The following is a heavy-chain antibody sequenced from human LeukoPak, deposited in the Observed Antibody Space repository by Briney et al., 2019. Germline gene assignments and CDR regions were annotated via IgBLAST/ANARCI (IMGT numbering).Heavy chain of an antibody. Sequence: SETLSLTCSVSGGSISSYYWSWIRQPPGKGLEWIGYIYYSGSTNYNPSLKSRVTISVDTSKNQFSLKLSSVTAADTAVYYCARDMDAYYGSGSYYILDPWGQGTLVTVSS. CDR1: GGSISSYY. J-gene: IGHJ5*02. V-gene: IGHV4-59*12. D-gene: IGHD3-10*01. CDR2: IYYSGST. CDR3: ARDMDAYYGSGSYYILDP.